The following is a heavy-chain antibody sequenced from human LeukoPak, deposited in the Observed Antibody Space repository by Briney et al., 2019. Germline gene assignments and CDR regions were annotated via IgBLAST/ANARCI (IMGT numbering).Heavy chain of an antibody. CDR3: AREGHTSGFCGSFDI. J-gene: IGHJ3*02. V-gene: IGHV3-30*03. CDR2: MSFDGSQ. CDR1: GRPFSSSI. Sequence: GGSLRLSCALSGRPFSSSIMHWVRRAPGKGLEWVAGMSFDGSQYYVESVKGRFTISRDNSGNTVYLHMTSLRPEDTAVYFCAREGHTSGFCGSFDIWGQGTTVTISS. D-gene: IGHD5-12*01.